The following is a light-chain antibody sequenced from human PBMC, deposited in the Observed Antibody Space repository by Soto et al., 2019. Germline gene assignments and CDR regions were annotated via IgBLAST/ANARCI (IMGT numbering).Light chain of an antibody. CDR1: SSNIGSNT. CDR2: STS. J-gene: IGLJ1*01. V-gene: IGLV1-44*01. CDR3: AAWDDRLDVYV. Sequence: QSVLTQPPSASGTPGQIVAISCSGSSSNIGSNTVTWYQQLPGTAPKLLIYSTSQRSSGVPGRFSGSKSGASASLSISGLQSEDAADYYCAAWDDRLDVYVFGKGTKFTV.